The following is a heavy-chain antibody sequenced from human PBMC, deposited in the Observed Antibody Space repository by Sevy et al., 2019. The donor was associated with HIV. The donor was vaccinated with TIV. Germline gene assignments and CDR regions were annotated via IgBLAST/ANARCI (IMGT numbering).Heavy chain of an antibody. CDR1: GFAFSDYA. V-gene: IGHV3-30*18. J-gene: IGHJ6*02. CDR3: AKAHADCSGGTCYTAHYYYDMDV. Sequence: GGSPRLSCAASGFAFSDYAMHWVRQAPGKGLEWVAAISYAGDNKYFADSVKGRFTVSKDNSKNRLYREMNSLRAEDTAMYYCAKAHADCSGGTCYTAHYYYDMDVWGRGATVTVSS. CDR2: ISYAGDNK. D-gene: IGHD2-15*01.